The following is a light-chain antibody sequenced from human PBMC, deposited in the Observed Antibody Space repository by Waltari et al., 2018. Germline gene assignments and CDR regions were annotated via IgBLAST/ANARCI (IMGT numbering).Light chain of an antibody. V-gene: IGLV1-47*02. CDR1: CAYIGTSY. CDR2: PND. Sequence: QSALSQPPSSSGTPGQRVTIPCSVSCAYIGTSYVPVYQQFPGTAPRLLMYPNDQRPSWVPDRFSGAKSGTSASQAISGLRSDDEAEYYCATWEDSQGGWVFGGGTKLTVL. CDR3: ATWEDSQGGWV. J-gene: IGLJ3*02.